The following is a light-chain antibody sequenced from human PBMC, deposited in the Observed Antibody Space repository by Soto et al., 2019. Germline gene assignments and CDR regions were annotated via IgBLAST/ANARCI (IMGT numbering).Light chain of an antibody. J-gene: IGLJ3*02. CDR1: SSDVGAYDL. CDR3: CSYAGNRIFV. Sequence: QSALTHPASVSGSPGQSITISCIGTSSDVGAYDLVSWYQQHPGTAPRLIIYEDLRRPSGIDSRFSGSKSGNTASLTISGLRAEYEGNYHCCSYAGNRIFVFGGGTKLTVL. CDR2: EDL. V-gene: IGLV2-23*01.